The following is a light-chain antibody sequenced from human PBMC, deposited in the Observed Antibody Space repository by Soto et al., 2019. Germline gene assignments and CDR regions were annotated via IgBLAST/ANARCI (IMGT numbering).Light chain of an antibody. V-gene: IGKV1-5*03. Sequence: DIQRTQSPSTLSASVGDRVTITCRASQSISGWLAWYHQRPGRAPNLLMYKTSSLESGVPSRFSGSRSGTEFTLTISSLQPDDFATYFCQQYSSYPWTFGQGTKVDIK. CDR2: KTS. CDR1: QSISGW. J-gene: IGKJ1*01. CDR3: QQYSSYPWT.